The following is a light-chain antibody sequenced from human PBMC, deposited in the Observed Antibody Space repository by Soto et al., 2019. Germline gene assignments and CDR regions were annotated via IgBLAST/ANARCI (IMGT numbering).Light chain of an antibody. CDR3: SSYASNTRVV. Sequence: QSVLTQPASVSGSPGQSITISCTGTSSDVGGYNYVSWYQQHPGKAPKLMIYDVSNRPSGVSNRFSGSKSGNTASLTISGLQAEDEADYYCSSYASNTRVVFGGGTKLTVL. CDR1: SSDVGGYNY. CDR2: DVS. J-gene: IGLJ2*01. V-gene: IGLV2-14*01.